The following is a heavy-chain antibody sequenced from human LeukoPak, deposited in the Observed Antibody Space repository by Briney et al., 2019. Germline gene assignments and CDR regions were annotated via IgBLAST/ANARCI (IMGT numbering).Heavy chain of an antibody. CDR2: ISGSGGST. CDR3: AKAVALYDSSGYYYFFDY. J-gene: IGHJ4*02. D-gene: IGHD3-22*01. V-gene: IGHV3-23*01. CDR1: GFTFSSYA. Sequence: GGSLRLSCAASGFTFSSYAMSWVRQAPGKGVEGVSAISGSGGSTYYADSVKGGFTISRDNSKNTLYLQMNSLRAEDTAVYYCAKAVALYDSSGYYYFFDYWGQGTLVTVSS.